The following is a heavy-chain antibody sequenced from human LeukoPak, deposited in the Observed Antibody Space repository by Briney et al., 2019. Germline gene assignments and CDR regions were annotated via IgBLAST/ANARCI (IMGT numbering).Heavy chain of an antibody. CDR3: ARGGPWFDP. CDR1: GGSFSGYY. CDR2: INHSGST. Sequence: SETLSLTCAAYGGSFSGYYWSWIRQPPGKGLEWIGEINHSGSTNYNPSLKSRVTISVDTSKNQFSLKLSSVTAADTAVYYCARGGPWFDPWGQGTLVTVSS. J-gene: IGHJ5*02. V-gene: IGHV4-34*01.